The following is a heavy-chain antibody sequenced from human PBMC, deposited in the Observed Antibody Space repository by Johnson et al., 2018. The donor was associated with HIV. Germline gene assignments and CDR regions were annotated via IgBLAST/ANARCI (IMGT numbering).Heavy chain of an antibody. D-gene: IGHD6-13*01. J-gene: IGHJ3*02. CDR2: IRWNSGSI. CDR3: AREWIGHSSSWFRYAFDI. Sequence: EVQLEESGGGLVQPGRSLRLSCAASGFTFDDYAMHWVRQAPGKGLEWVSGIRWNSGSIGYADSVKGRFTISKDNAQNSLYLQMNSLRAEDTAVYYCAREWIGHSSSWFRYAFDIWGQGTLVTVSS. CDR1: GFTFDDYA. V-gene: IGHV3-9*01.